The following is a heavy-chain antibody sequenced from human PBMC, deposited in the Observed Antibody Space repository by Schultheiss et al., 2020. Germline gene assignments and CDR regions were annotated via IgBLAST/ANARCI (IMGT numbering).Heavy chain of an antibody. Sequence: SVKVSCKASGGTFSSYAISWVRQAPGQGLEWMGGIIPIFGTANYAQKFQGRVTITADESTSTAYMELSSLRSEDTAVYYCASRTRRFLEWLNHYYGMDVWGQGTTGNVS. D-gene: IGHD3-3*01. V-gene: IGHV1-69*13. J-gene: IGHJ6*02. CDR2: IIPIFGTA. CDR3: ASRTRRFLEWLNHYYGMDV. CDR1: GGTFSSYA.